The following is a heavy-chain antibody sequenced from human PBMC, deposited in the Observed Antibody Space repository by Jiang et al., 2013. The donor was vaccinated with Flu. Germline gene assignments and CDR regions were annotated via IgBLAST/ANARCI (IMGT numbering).Heavy chain of an antibody. V-gene: IGHV1-2*06. CDR2: INPNSGGT. CDR1: GYTFTGYY. Sequence: SVKVSCKASGYTFTGYYMHWVRQAPGQGLEWMGRINPNSGGTNYAQKFQGRVTMTRDTSISTAYMELSRLRSDDTAVYYCARSYYYGSGSSTWFDPWGQGTLVTVSS. D-gene: IGHD3-10*01. CDR3: ARSYYYGSGSSTWFDP. J-gene: IGHJ5*02.